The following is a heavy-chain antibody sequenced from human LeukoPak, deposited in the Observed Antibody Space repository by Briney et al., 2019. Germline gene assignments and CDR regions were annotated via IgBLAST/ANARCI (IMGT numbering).Heavy chain of an antibody. CDR2: ISSSGSTI. V-gene: IGHV3-48*03. CDR3: ARDQHRRDYYYYGMDV. D-gene: IGHD2-21*01. CDR1: GFTFSSYE. Sequence: GGSLRLSCAASGFTFSSYEMNWVRRAPGKGLEWVSYISSSGSTIYYADSVKGRFTIARDNAKNSLYLQMNSLRAEDTAVYYCARDQHRRDYYYYGMDVWGQGTTVTVSS. J-gene: IGHJ6*02.